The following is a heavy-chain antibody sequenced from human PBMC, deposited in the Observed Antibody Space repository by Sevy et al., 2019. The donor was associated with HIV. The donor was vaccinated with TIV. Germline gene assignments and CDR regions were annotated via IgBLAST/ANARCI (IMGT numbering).Heavy chain of an antibody. CDR3: AKDINIQYYSESSGYPYYFDY. V-gene: IGHV3-23*01. Sequence: GGSLRLSCAASGFTFSSYAMSWVRQAPGKGLEWVSTISGSAGSTYYADSVKGRFTISRDNSKNTLYLQMNSLRAEDTAVFYCAKDINIQYYSESSGYPYYFDYWGQGTLVTVSS. CDR2: ISGSAGST. CDR1: GFTFSSYA. J-gene: IGHJ4*02. D-gene: IGHD3-22*01.